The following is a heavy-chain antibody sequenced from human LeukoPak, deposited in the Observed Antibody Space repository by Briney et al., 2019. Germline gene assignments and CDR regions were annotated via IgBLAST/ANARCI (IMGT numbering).Heavy chain of an antibody. CDR2: INPNGGST. CDR3: ARGLNDSSDYLRYYYYGMDV. Sequence: GASVKVSCKASGYTFTSYYMHWVRQAPGQGLEWMGIINPNGGSTSYAQKFQGRVTMTRDTSTSTVYMELSSLRSEDTAVYYCARGLNDSSDYLRYYYYGMDVWGQGTTVTVSS. J-gene: IGHJ6*02. CDR1: GYTFTSYY. V-gene: IGHV1-46*01. D-gene: IGHD3-22*01.